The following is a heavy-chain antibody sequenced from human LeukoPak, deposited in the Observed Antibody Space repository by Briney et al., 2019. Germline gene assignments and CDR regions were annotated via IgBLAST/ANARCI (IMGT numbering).Heavy chain of an antibody. CDR1: GYTFTSYD. Sequence: ASVKVSCKASGYTFTSYDINWVRQATGQGLEWMGWMNPNSGNTGYAQKFQGRVTVTRDTSTSTVHMELSGLRSEDTAVYYCARDQEAFDYWGQGTLVTVSS. V-gene: IGHV1-8*01. CDR3: ARDQEAFDY. J-gene: IGHJ4*02. CDR2: MNPNSGNT.